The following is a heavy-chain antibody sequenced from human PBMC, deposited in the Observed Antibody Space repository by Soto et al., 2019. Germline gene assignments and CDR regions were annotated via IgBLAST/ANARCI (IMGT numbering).Heavy chain of an antibody. Sequence: ASVKVSCKASGYTFTSYAMLWVRQAPGQRLEWMGWMNPNSGNTGYAQKFQGRVTMTRNTSISTAYMELSSLRSEDTAVYYCARGRRLYGMDVWGQGTTVTVSS. CDR3: ARGRRLYGMDV. V-gene: IGHV1-8*02. CDR2: MNPNSGNT. J-gene: IGHJ6*02. CDR1: GYTFTSYA.